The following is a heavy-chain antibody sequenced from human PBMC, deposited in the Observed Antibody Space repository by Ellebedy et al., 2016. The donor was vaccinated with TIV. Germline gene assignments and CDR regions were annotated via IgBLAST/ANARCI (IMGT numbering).Heavy chain of an antibody. J-gene: IGHJ5*02. Sequence: MPGGSLRLPCAVYGGSFSGYYWTWIRQTPGKGLEWIGEISHSGYTNYNPSLKSRVTISVDASKDHFSLKLRSVTAADTAIYYCAAVWLGDSHWFDPWGQGTLVTVSS. V-gene: IGHV4-34*01. D-gene: IGHD3-10*01. CDR1: GGSFSGYY. CDR3: AAVWLGDSHWFDP. CDR2: ISHSGYT.